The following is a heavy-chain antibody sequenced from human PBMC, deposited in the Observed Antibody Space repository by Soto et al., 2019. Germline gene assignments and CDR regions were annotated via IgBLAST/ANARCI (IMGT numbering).Heavy chain of an antibody. CDR2: ISAYNGNT. V-gene: IGHV1-18*01. CDR3: ARDYVIAAAGLQTNDAFDI. CDR1: GYTFTSYG. Sequence: ASVKVSCKASGYTFTSYGISWVRQAPGQGLEWMGWISAYNGNTNYAQKLQGRVTMTTDTSTSTAYMELRSLRSDDTAVYYCARDYVIAAAGLQTNDAFDIWGQGTMVTVSS. D-gene: IGHD6-13*01. J-gene: IGHJ3*02.